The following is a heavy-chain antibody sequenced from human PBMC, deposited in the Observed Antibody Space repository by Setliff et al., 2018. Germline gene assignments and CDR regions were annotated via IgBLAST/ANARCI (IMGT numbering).Heavy chain of an antibody. D-gene: IGHD3-3*01. CDR3: VRGFTIFGVVKLERWFDP. CDR2: IYHSGSS. Sequence: SETLSLTCTVSGGSINSMSYYWGWIRQPPGKGLEWIGSIYHSGSSYYNPSLRSRVTISVDTSKNQFFLKLSSVTAADTAVYYCVRGFTIFGVVKLERWFDPWGQGTLVTVSS. V-gene: IGHV4-39*07. CDR1: GGSINSMSYY. J-gene: IGHJ5*02.